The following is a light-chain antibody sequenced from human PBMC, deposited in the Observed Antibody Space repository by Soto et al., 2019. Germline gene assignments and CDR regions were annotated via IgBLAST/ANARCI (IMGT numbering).Light chain of an antibody. V-gene: IGKV1-5*01. J-gene: IGKJ1*01. Sequence: IDVTLFPSCVSASLGNRVTITCRASQGISSRLAWYQQKPGKAPKLLIYDASSLESGVPSRFSGSGYGTEFNLTISSLQTDDFATYYCQQYNSYWRTFGQGTKVDIK. CDR2: DAS. CDR1: QGISSR. CDR3: QQYNSYWRT.